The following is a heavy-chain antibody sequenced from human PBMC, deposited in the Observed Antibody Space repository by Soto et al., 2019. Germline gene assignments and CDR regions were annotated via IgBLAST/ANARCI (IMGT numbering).Heavy chain of an antibody. D-gene: IGHD3-22*01. CDR3: ASEGDFASSGYVLDY. CDR2: VTSSPSSM. CDR1: GFTIGGFS. V-gene: IGHV3-21*01. Sequence: WVPLRVPCGAAGFTIGGFSINRVRQTTWKGLEWVSSVTSSPSSMFYAYSVKGRFTISRDDAKDSLFLKMNSLRADDTAVYYCASEGDFASSGYVLDYSGVRTLLTVHS. J-gene: IGHJ4*02.